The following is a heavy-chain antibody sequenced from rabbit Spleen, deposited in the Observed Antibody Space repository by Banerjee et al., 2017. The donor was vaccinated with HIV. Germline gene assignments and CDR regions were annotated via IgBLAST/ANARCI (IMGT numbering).Heavy chain of an antibody. Sequence: QEQLEESGGGLVQPEGSLTLACTADGFSFSSIYYMCWVRQAPGKGLEWIACIEVGSSGFTYFATWAKGRFTISKTSSTTVTLQVTRLTAADTATYFCARDTGSSFSTYGMDLWGQGTLVTVS. V-gene: IGHV1S45*01. CDR3: ARDTGSSFSTYGMDL. CDR1: GFSFSSIYY. CDR2: IEVGSSGFT. D-gene: IGHD8-1*01. J-gene: IGHJ6*01.